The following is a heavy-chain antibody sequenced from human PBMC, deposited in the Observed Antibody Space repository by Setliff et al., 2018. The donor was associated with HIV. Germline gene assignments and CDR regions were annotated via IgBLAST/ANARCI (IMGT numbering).Heavy chain of an antibody. V-gene: IGHV1-8*02. Sequence: ASVKVSCKASGYTFTNSVINWVRQAPGQGLEWMGWMNPKSGNTGYAQKFQGRVTMTSNTFIGTAYMELNSLTSDDTAVYYCARLGSAWSDSYYYAMDVWGQGTTVTVSS. CDR1: GYTFTNSV. CDR3: ARLGSAWSDSYYYAMDV. CDR2: MNPKSGNT. J-gene: IGHJ6*02. D-gene: IGHD6-19*01.